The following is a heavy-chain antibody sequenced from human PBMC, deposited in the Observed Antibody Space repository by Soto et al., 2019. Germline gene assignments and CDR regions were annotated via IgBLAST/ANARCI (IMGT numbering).Heavy chain of an antibody. V-gene: IGHV5-10-1*03. CDR1: GYNFNPFW. Sequence: EVQLVHSGAEVKKPGESLNISCKCSGYNFNPFWISWLRQMHGKGLDGMGRSDPSDSYSDYSPSFKGHVSISSDKSVSPAYLTWSSLKASDTAIYYCARLDGASPEALCFWGQGTMVTVSS. CDR3: ARLDGASPEALCF. J-gene: IGHJ3*01. D-gene: IGHD2-2*01. CDR2: SDPSDSYS.